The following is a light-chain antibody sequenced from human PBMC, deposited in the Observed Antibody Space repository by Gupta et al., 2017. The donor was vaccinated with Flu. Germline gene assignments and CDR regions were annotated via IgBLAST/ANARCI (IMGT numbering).Light chain of an antibody. CDR2: KAS. CDR3: RQGKCCPFA. CDR1: HSLVNRDGNNY. J-gene: IGKJ2*01. Sequence: TVGQSSSIYCWTSHSLVNRDGNNYLNWFQQMPGQSPSLLSYKASNRDSGVPDRFSGSGSGTDFTLNISSVEADDVGFYYCRQGKCCPFAFGQGTKLDI. V-gene: IGKV2-30*01.